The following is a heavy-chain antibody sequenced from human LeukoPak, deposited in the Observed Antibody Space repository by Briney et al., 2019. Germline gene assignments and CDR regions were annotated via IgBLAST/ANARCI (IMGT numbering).Heavy chain of an antibody. J-gene: IGHJ4*02. V-gene: IGHV1-2*02. CDR3: ARSLIVVVVAATHSDY. CDR2: INPNSGGT. CDR1: GYTFTGYY. D-gene: IGHD2-15*01. Sequence: GASVNVSCKASGYTFTGYYMHWVRQAPGQGLEWMGWINPNSGGTNYAQKFQGRVTMTRDTSISTAYMELSRLRSDDTAVYYCARSLIVVVVAATHSDYWGQGTLVTVSS.